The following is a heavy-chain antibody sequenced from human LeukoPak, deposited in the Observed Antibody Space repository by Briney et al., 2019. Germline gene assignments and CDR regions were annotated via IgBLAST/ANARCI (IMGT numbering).Heavy chain of an antibody. CDR3: ARGEVGEFDH. D-gene: IGHD1-26*01. CDR2: ISHGGST. Sequence: SETLSLTCTGSGYSITRAYNWGWIRQSPGKGLEWIGSISHGGSTYYNPSLKSRVTISVDTSKNHFSLKLSSVTAPDTAVYFCARGEVGEFDHWGQGTLVTVSS. V-gene: IGHV4-38-2*02. CDR1: GYSITRAYN. J-gene: IGHJ4*02.